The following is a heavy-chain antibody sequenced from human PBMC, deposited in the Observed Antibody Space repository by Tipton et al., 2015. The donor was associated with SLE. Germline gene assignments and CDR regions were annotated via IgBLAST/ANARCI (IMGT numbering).Heavy chain of an antibody. D-gene: IGHD1-26*01. CDR3: ARVGRVDRAFDI. CDR1: GGSISSGSSY. CDR2: VYNSGSS. V-gene: IGHV4-61*02. Sequence: TLSLTCTVSGGSISSGSSYWCWIRQPAGKGLEWIGRVYNSGSSYYNPPLKSRVTMSVDTSKNQVSLNLNSVTAADTAVYYCARVGRVDRAFDIWGQGTMVTVSS. J-gene: IGHJ3*02.